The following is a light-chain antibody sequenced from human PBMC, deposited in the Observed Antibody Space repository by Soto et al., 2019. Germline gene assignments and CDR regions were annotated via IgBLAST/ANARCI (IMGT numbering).Light chain of an antibody. V-gene: IGKV1-5*01. J-gene: IGKJ2*01. CDR1: QSISSW. CDR3: QQYNSYSPYT. CDR2: DAS. Sequence: DIQMTQSPSTLSASVGDRVTITCRASQSISSWLAWYQQKPGKAPKLLIYDASSLESGVPSRFSGSGSGTEFTLTISSLQPDDFATYDCQQYNSYSPYTFGQGTKLEIE.